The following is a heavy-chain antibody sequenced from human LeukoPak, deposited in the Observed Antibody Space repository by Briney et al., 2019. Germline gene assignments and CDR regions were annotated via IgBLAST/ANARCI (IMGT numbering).Heavy chain of an antibody. CDR3: ARDDGSRKNSSSWYY. Sequence: GGSLRLSCAASGFTFSSYWKSWVRQAPGKGLEWVANIKQDGSEKYYVDSVKGRFTISRDNAKNSLYLQMNSLRAEDTAMYYCARDDGSRKNSSSWYYWGQGTLVTVSS. V-gene: IGHV3-7*01. J-gene: IGHJ4*02. CDR1: GFTFSSYW. D-gene: IGHD6-13*01. CDR2: IKQDGSEK.